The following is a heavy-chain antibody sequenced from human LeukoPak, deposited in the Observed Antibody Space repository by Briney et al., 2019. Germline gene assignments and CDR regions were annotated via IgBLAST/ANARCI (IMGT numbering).Heavy chain of an antibody. V-gene: IGHV3-23*01. CDR3: AKGCTSASRSEGRWFDP. J-gene: IGHJ5*02. CDR2: ISGGGSST. Sequence: GGSLRLSCAASGFTFSSYAMSWVRQAPGKGLEWVSSISGGGSSTYYEDSVKGRFTISRDNSKNTLYLQMNSLRAEDTALYYCAKGCTSASRSEGRWFDPWGQGTLVTVSS. CDR1: GFTFSSYA. D-gene: IGHD2-2*01.